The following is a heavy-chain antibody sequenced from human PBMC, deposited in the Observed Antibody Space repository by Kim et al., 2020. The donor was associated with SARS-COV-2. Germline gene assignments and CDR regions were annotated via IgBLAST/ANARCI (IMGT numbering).Heavy chain of an antibody. CDR3: AKPLGSSAWHRSRIGMDV. V-gene: IGHV3-43*02. J-gene: IGHJ6*01. D-gene: IGHD6-13*01. Sequence: GGSLRLSCAASGFTFDDYAMHWVRQAPGKGLEWVSLISGDGGSTYYADSVKGRFTISRDNSKNSLYLQMNSLRTEDTALYYCAKPLGSSAWHRSRIGMDVSGQGTTVTLSS. CDR1: GFTFDDYA. CDR2: ISGDGGST.